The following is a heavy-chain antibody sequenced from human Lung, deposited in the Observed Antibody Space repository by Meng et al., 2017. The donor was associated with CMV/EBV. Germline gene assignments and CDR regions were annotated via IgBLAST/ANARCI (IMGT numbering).Heavy chain of an antibody. CDR3: ARDDFWSGSPTFDF. CDR2: ISSSGGTI. J-gene: IGHJ4*02. Sequence: SCAASGFTCSTYEMNWVRQAPGKGLEWVSYISSSGGTIYYADSVKGRFTISRDNAKSSLYLQMNSLSAEDTAFYYGARDDFWSGSPTFDFLGQGXLVTFSS. V-gene: IGHV3-48*03. D-gene: IGHD3-3*01. CDR1: GFTCSTYE.